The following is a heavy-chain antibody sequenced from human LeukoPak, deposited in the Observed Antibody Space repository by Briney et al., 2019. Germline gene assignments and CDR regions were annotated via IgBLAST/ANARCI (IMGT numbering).Heavy chain of an antibody. Sequence: ASVKVSCKVSGCTLTELSMHWVRQAPGKGLEWMGGFDPEDGETIYAQKFQGRVTITADESTSTAYMELSSLRSEDTAVYYCARGGGWLQFHQLDYWGQGTLVTVSS. CDR2: FDPEDGET. CDR3: ARGGGWLQFHQLDY. V-gene: IGHV1-24*01. CDR1: GCTLTELS. J-gene: IGHJ4*02. D-gene: IGHD5-24*01.